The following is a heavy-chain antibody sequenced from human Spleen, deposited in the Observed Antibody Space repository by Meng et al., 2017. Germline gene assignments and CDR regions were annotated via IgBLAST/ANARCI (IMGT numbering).Heavy chain of an antibody. CDR2: ISSSSGYI. D-gene: IGHD6-19*01. CDR3: ARDQGSGWYGDAFDI. Sequence: GGSLRLSCTASGFNFFTYTMAWVRQAPGKGLEWVSSISSSSGYIYYADSLEGRFTISRDNAKNSLYLQMNSLRAEDTAVYYCARDQGSGWYGDAFDIWGQGTKVTVSS. CDR1: GFNFFTYT. J-gene: IGHJ3*02. V-gene: IGHV3-21*01.